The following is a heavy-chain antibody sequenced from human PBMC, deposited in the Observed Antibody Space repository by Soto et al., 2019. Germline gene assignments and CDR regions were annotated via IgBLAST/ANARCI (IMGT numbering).Heavy chain of an antibody. Sequence: SETLSLTCAVYGGSFSGYYWSWIRQPPGKGLEWIGEINHSGSTNYNPSLKSRVTISVDTSKNQFSLKLSSVTAADTSVYYCARRGYGSRWPNVYMDVWGKGTTVTVSS. D-gene: IGHD6-13*01. CDR3: ARRGYGSRWPNVYMDV. J-gene: IGHJ6*03. CDR2: INHSGST. V-gene: IGHV4-34*01. CDR1: GGSFSGYY.